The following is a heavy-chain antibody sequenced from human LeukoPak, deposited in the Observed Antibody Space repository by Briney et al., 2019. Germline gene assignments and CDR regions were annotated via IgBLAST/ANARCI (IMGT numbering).Heavy chain of an antibody. CDR1: GGSISSGGYS. V-gene: IGHV4-30-2*01. CDR2: IYHSGST. Sequence: PSETLSLTCAVSGGSISSGGYSWRWIRQPPGKGLEWIGYIYHSGSTYYHPSPKSRVTISVDRSKTQFSLKLSSVTAADTAVYYCARCSVGSCYNWFDPWGQGTLVTVSS. J-gene: IGHJ5*02. D-gene: IGHD2-15*01. CDR3: ARCSVGSCYNWFDP.